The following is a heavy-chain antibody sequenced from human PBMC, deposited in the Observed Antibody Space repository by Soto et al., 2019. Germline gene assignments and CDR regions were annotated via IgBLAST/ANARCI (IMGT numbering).Heavy chain of an antibody. CDR3: AKRGYYDFWSGYYRPHYFDY. CDR1: GFTFSSYA. J-gene: IGHJ4*02. Sequence: SLRLSCAASGFTFSSYAMSWVRQAPGKGLEWVSAISGSGGSTYYADSVKGRFTISRDNSKNTLYLQMNSLRAEDTAVYYCAKRGYYDFWSGYYRPHYFDYWGQGTLVTVS. D-gene: IGHD3-3*01. CDR2: ISGSGGST. V-gene: IGHV3-23*01.